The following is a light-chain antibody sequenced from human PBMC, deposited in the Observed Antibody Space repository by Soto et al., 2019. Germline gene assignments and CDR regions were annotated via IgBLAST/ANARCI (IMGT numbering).Light chain of an antibody. J-gene: IGLJ1*01. Sequence: QSALTQPACVSGSPGQSITISCTGTSSDIGTYNYVSWYQQHTGKAPKLMIFDVSYRPSGVSNRFSGSKSDNTASLTISGLQAEDEADYYCNSYTGTSSRYVFGTGTKLTVL. V-gene: IGLV2-14*03. CDR2: DVS. CDR1: SSDIGTYNY. CDR3: NSYTGTSSRYV.